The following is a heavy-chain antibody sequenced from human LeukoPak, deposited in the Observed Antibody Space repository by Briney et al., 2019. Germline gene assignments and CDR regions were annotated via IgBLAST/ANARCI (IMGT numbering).Heavy chain of an antibody. V-gene: IGHV3-33*01. CDR3: ARSYCGGDCATDY. Sequence: GRSLRLSCAASGFTFSSYGMHWVRQAPGKGLEWVAVIWYDGSNKYYADSVKGRFTISRDNSMNTLYLQMNSLRAEDTAVYYCARSYCGGDCATDYWGQGTLVTVSS. J-gene: IGHJ4*02. CDR2: IWYDGSNK. CDR1: GFTFSSYG. D-gene: IGHD2-21*02.